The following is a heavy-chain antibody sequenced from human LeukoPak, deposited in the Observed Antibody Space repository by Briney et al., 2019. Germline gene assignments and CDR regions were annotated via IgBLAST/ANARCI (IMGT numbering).Heavy chain of an antibody. Sequence: GGSLRLSCAASGFTFSDYWMTWVRQTPGKGLECVANINQYGGEISYVDSVKGRFTISRDNAKNSLSLQMSSLRVEDTAVYYCVKGPLITASGTYWGQGTLVTVSS. CDR1: GFTFSDYW. J-gene: IGHJ4*02. D-gene: IGHD6-13*01. V-gene: IGHV3-7*03. CDR3: VKGPLITASGTY. CDR2: INQYGGEI.